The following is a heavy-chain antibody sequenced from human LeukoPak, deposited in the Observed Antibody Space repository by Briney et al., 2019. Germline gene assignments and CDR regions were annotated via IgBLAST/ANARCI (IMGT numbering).Heavy chain of an antibody. CDR3: ARLGYCSSTSCKRGGFDY. CDR1: TYIFTSYW. V-gene: IGHV5-51*01. CDR2: IFPDDSDT. J-gene: IGHJ4*02. Sequence: GESLKISCRASTYIFTSYWIGWVRQMPGRGLEWMGIIFPDDSDTRYSPSFQGQVTISADKSSNTAYLQWSSLKASDSAIYYCARLGYCSSTSCKRGGFDYWGQGTQVTVSS. D-gene: IGHD2-2*03.